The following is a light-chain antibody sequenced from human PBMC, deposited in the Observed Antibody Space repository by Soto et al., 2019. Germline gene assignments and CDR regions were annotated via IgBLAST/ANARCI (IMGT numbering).Light chain of an antibody. CDR3: QQYDMSPRT. J-gene: IGKJ1*01. CDR1: QSISSSY. CDR2: GAS. V-gene: IGKV3-20*01. Sequence: EIVLTQSPGTLSLSPGERATLSCRASQSISSSYLAWYQQKAGQAPRLLIYGASRRATGIPDRFSGSGSGTDFTLTISRLEPEDFAVYYCQQYDMSPRTIGQGTKVDIK.